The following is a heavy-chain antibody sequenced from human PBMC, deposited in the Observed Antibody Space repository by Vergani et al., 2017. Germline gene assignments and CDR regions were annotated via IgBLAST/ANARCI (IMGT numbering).Heavy chain of an antibody. CDR1: GFTFSSYA. J-gene: IGHJ4*02. Sequence: EVQLLESGGGLVQPGGSLRLSCAASGFTFSSYAMSWVRQAPGKGLEWVSSISSSSSYIYYADSVKGRFTISRDNAKNSLYLQMNSLRAEDTAVYYCAREPPFLFGEDYWGQGTLVTVSS. D-gene: IGHD3-10*01. CDR3: AREPPFLFGEDY. CDR2: ISSSSSYI. V-gene: IGHV3-21*01.